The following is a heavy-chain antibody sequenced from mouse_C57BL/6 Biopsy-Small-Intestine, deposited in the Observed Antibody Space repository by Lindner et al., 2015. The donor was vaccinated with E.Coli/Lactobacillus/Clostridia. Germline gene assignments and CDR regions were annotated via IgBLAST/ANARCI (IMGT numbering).Heavy chain of an antibody. Sequence: VQLQESGPELVKSGASVKISCKTSGYSFTGYYMNWVKQSPEKSLEWIGEINPSTGSTTYNQKFRAKATLTIDKSSSTAYMEFKGLTSEDSAVYYCARREVYYFDYWGQGTTLTVSS. V-gene: IGHV1-42*01. J-gene: IGHJ2*01. CDR2: INPSTGST. CDR3: ARREVYYFDY. CDR1: GYSFTGYY.